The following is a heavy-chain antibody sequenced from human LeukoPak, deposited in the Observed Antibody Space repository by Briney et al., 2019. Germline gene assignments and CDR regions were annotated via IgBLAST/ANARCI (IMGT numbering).Heavy chain of an antibody. CDR1: GDSIRNYY. J-gene: IGHJ6*03. D-gene: IGHD6-25*01. Sequence: SETLSLTCTVSGDSIRNYYWSWIRQPPGKGLEWIAFIHTSGDTNYNPSLKTRATISVDMSKDQFSLRLGSVTAADTAVYYCARHAADYYYMDVWGQGTTVPSP. CDR3: ARHAADYYYMDV. V-gene: IGHV4-4*09. CDR2: IHTSGDT.